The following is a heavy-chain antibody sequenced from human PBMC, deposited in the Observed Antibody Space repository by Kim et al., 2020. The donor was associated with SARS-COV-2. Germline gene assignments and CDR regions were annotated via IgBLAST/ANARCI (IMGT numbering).Heavy chain of an antibody. CDR2: IYYSGST. V-gene: IGHV4-61*01. Sequence: SETLSLTCTVSGGSVSSGSYYWSWIRQPPGKGLEWIGYIYYSGSTNYNPSLKSRVTISVDTPKNQFSLKLSSVTAADTAVYYCAREEWGSYYNGGLNYGMDVWGQGTTVTVSS. J-gene: IGHJ6*02. CDR3: AREEWGSYYNGGLNYGMDV. D-gene: IGHD3-10*01. CDR1: GGSVSSGSYY.